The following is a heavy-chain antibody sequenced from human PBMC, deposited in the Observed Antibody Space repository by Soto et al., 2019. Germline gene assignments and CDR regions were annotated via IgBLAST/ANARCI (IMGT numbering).Heavy chain of an antibody. V-gene: IGHV3-23*01. D-gene: IGHD2-2*01. J-gene: IGHJ4*02. CDR3: AKLGSSSWSPHYYFDY. CDR2: ITGSGDNT. Sequence: GGSLRLSCAASGFTFNNYAMGWVRQTPGKGLELFSAITGSGDNTYYTDSVKGRFTISRDNSKNTLSLQMNSLRAEDTAVYYCAKLGSSSWSPHYYFDYWGQGTLVTVSS. CDR1: GFTFNNYA.